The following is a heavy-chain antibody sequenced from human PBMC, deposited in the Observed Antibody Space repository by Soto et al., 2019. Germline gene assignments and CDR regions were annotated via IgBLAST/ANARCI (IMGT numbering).Heavy chain of an antibody. V-gene: IGHV3-66*01. CDR3: VRVPPAHDYYGLDV. J-gene: IGHJ6*02. CDR1: GLTVNDNY. Sequence: LRLSCVVSGLTVNDNYMSWVRQAPGKGLEWVSIIYAGGSTYYADSVKDRFTISRDGSKNTLFLQMNSVREEDTAVYFCVRVPPAHDYYGLDVWGQGTTVTVSS. CDR2: IYAGGST.